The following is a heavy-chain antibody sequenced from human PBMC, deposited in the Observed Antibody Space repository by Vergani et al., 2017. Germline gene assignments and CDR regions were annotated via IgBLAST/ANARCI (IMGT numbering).Heavy chain of an antibody. J-gene: IGHJ6*03. D-gene: IGHD3/OR15-3a*01. CDR3: ASHVDVSSGRYYYYMDV. Sequence: QVQLVESGGGVVQPGRSLRLSCAASGFTFSSYGMHWVRQAPGKGLEWVAVISYDGSNKYYADSVKGRFTISRDNSKNTLYLQMNSLRAEDTAVYYFASHVDVSSGRYYYYMDVWGKGTTVTVSS. V-gene: IGHV3-30*03. CDR2: ISYDGSNK. CDR1: GFTFSSYG.